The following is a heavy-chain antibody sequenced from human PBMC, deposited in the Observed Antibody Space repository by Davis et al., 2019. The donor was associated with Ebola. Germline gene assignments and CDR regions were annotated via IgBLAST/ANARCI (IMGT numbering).Heavy chain of an antibody. Sequence: PSETLSLTCTVSGGSISSSSYYWGWIRQPPGKGLEWIGSIYYSGSTYYNPSLKSRVTISVDTSKNQFSLKLSSVTAADTAVYYCARLSSSWYSGMDVWGQGTTVTVSS. CDR1: GGSISSSSYY. CDR3: ARLSSSWYSGMDV. CDR2: IYYSGST. J-gene: IGHJ6*02. D-gene: IGHD6-13*01. V-gene: IGHV4-39*01.